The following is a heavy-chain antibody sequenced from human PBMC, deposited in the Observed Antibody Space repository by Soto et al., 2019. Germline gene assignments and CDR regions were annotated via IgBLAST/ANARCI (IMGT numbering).Heavy chain of an antibody. Sequence: QVQLQESGPGLVKPSETLSLTCTVSGGSISSYYWSWIRQPPGKGLEWIGYIYYSGSTNYNPSLKSRVTISVDTSKNQFSLKLSSVTAADTAVYYCARLGGYSSAGTFDIWGQGTMVTVSS. CDR2: IYYSGST. CDR3: ARLGGYSSAGTFDI. D-gene: IGHD6-25*01. CDR1: GGSISSYY. J-gene: IGHJ3*02. V-gene: IGHV4-59*01.